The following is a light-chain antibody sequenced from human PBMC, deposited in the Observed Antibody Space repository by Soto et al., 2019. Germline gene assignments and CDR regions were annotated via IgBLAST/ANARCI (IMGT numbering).Light chain of an antibody. CDR3: QQYSTSPFT. V-gene: IGKV4-1*01. CDR2: WAS. CDR1: QSVLYSSSNKNY. J-gene: IGKJ3*01. Sequence: DIVMTQSPDSLAVSLGERATINCKSSQSVLYSSSNKNYLAWYQQKPGQPPKLLISWASTRESGVPDRFSGSGSGTDFTLTISSLQAEDGAVYYCQQYSTSPFTFGPGTKVDIK.